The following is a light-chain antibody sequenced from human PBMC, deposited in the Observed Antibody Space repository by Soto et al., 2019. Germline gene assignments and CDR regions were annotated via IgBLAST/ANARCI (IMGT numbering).Light chain of an antibody. V-gene: IGKV1-39*01. CDR2: AAS. CDR3: QQSYSSLIT. J-gene: IGKJ5*01. Sequence: DIQMTQSPSSLSASVGDRVTITCRASQSISSYLNWYQQKPGKAPKLLIYAASSLQSGVPSRFSGSGSGTDFTLTISSLQPEDFATYYCQQSYSSLITFGQGHDWRL. CDR1: QSISSY.